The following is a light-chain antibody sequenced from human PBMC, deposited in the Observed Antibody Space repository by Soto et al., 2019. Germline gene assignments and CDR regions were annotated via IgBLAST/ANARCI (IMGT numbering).Light chain of an antibody. J-gene: IGLJ3*02. V-gene: IGLV1-40*01. CDR3: EAYDYSLTASV. CDR1: SSNLGAGYD. CDR2: GIR. Sequence: QSVLTQPPSVSGAPGQRVTISCTGNSSNLGAGYDVHWYQQLPGAAPKLVIFGIRNRPSGVPERFSGSKSGTSACLAITGLQSEDESDYYCEAYDYSLTASVFGGGTKHTLL.